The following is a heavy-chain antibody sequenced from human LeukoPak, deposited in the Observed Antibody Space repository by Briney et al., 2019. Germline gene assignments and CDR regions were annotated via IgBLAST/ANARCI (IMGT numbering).Heavy chain of an antibody. V-gene: IGHV4-38-2*02. Sequence: SETLSLNCTVSGYSISSGYYWGWIRQPPGKGLGWIGSIYHSGSTYYNPSLKSRVTISVDTSKNQFSLKLSSVTAADTAVYYCARETRGYSYGSVVDYWGQGTLVTVSS. J-gene: IGHJ4*02. D-gene: IGHD5-18*01. CDR2: IYHSGST. CDR1: GYSISSGYY. CDR3: ARETRGYSYGSVVDY.